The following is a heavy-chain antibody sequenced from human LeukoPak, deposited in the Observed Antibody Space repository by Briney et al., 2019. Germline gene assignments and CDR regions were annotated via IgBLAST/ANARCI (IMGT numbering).Heavy chain of an antibody. D-gene: IGHD3-22*01. J-gene: IGHJ4*02. V-gene: IGHV4-34*01. CDR1: GGSFSGYY. CDR2: INHSGST. Sequence: SETLSLTCAVYGGSFSGYYWSWIRQPPGKGLEWIGEINHSGSTNYNPSLKSRVTISVDTSKNQFSLKLSSVTAADTAVYYCARATYYYDSSGYYPDYWGQGTPVTVSS. CDR3: ARATYYYDSSGYYPDY.